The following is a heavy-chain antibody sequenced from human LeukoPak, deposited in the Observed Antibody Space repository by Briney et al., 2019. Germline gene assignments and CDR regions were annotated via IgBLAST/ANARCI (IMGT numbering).Heavy chain of an antibody. CDR1: GFTFSSYA. J-gene: IGHJ4*02. Sequence: GGSLRLSCAASGFTFSSYAMTWVRQAPGKGLEWVSTISDSGARTNYADSAKGRFTITRDNTMNTLYLQMNSLRADDTAVYYCASDYFLDYWGQGTLVTVSS. D-gene: IGHD6-25*01. CDR2: ISDSGART. CDR3: ASDYFLDY. V-gene: IGHV3-23*01.